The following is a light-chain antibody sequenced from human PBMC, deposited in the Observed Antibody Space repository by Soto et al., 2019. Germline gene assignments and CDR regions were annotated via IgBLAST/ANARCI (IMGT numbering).Light chain of an antibody. CDR2: GNT. Sequence: QSVLTQPPSVSGAPGQRVTISCTGSSSNIGAGYDVHWYQHLPGTAPKLLIFGNTNRPSGVPDRFSGSKSGASASLAITGLQAEDEADYYCQSYDNTRGVVFGGGTKVTVL. CDR3: QSYDNTRGVV. CDR1: SSNIGAGYD. J-gene: IGLJ2*01. V-gene: IGLV1-40*01.